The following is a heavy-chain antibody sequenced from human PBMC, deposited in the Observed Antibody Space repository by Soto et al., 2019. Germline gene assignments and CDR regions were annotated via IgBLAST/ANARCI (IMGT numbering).Heavy chain of an antibody. CDR2: IYYSGST. Sequence: SETLSLTCTVSGGSISSGGYYWSWIRQHPGKGLEWIGYIYYSGSTYYNPSLKSRVTISVDTSKNQISLKLSSVTAADTAEKYCARSRYDFRQKAYAHFDYWGQGTLVTVSS. D-gene: IGHD3-3*01. J-gene: IGHJ4*02. CDR1: GGSISSGGYY. CDR3: ARSRYDFRQKAYAHFDY. V-gene: IGHV4-31*03.